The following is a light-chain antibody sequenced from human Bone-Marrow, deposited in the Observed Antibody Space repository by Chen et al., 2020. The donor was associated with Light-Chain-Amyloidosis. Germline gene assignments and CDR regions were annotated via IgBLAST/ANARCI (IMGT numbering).Light chain of an antibody. V-gene: IGLV2-14*01. Sequence: QSALTQPASLSGSPGQSITISCTGTSSDVGGYDFVSWYQQHPGKAPKFMISEVSNRPAGVPNRFSVSKSGNTASLTIVGLQAEDEAHYYCSSYTARSTLVFGGGTKVTVL. CDR3: SSYTARSTLV. CDR2: EVS. CDR1: SSDVGGYDF. J-gene: IGLJ3*02.